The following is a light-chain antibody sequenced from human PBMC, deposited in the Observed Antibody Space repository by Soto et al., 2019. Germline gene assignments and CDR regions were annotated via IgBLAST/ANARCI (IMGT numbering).Light chain of an antibody. CDR2: GDN. V-gene: IGLV1-44*01. CDR3: AAWDGSLNNVL. Sequence: QSVLTHPPSASGTPGQRVTISCSGSGSSIGTNTVNWYRQLPGTAPKLLIYGDNQRPSGVPDRVSGSKSGTSASLAISGLQSEDEAEYYCAAWDGSLNNVLFGGGTQLTVL. J-gene: IGLJ2*01. CDR1: GSSIGTNT.